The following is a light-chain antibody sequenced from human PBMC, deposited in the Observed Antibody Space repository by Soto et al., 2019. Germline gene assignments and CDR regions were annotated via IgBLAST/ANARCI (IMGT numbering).Light chain of an antibody. J-gene: IGKJ2*01. V-gene: IGKV3-20*01. CDR3: QQYRSSPMYT. CDR1: QSVSSSY. Sequence: EIVLTQSPGTLSLSPGERATLSCRASQSVSSSYLAWYQQKPGQAPRLLIYGASSRATGIPDRFSGSGSGTDFTLIISRLEPEDFAVYYCQQYRSSPMYTFGQGTKLEIK. CDR2: GAS.